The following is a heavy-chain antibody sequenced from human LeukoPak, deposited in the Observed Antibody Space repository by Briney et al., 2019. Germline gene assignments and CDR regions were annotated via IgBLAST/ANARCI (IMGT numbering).Heavy chain of an antibody. CDR1: GGSISSSNW. J-gene: IGHJ4*02. D-gene: IGHD5-12*01. CDR2: IYNSGST. CDR3: ARGGVATELDY. Sequence: SGTLSLTCAVSGGSISSSNWWGWVRQPPGKGLGWIGEIYNSGSTNNNPSLKSRITTSVDTSKNQFFLKLSSVTAAATAVYYCARGGVATELDYWGQGTLVTVSS. V-gene: IGHV4-4*02.